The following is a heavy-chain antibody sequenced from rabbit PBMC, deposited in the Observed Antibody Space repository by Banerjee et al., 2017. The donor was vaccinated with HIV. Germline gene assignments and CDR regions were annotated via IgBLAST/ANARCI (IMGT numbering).Heavy chain of an antibody. D-gene: IGHD1-1*01. Sequence: QEQLVEYGGDLVQPEGSLTLTCTASGLDFSSGYWMCWVRQTPGKGLEWVGCIYTVSGNIDYATWAKGRFTASKASSTTVTLHVTSLTAADTATYFCARDPVSGGYNHNLWGQGTLVTVS. CDR2: IYTVSGNI. CDR3: ARDPVSGGYNHNL. V-gene: IGHV1S45*01. J-gene: IGHJ4*01. CDR1: GLDFSSGYW.